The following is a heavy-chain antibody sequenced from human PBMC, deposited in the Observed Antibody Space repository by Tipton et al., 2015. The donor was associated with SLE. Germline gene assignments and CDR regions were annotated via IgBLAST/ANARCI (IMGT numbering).Heavy chain of an antibody. CDR3: AREHYYGSVTDDY. D-gene: IGHD3-10*01. V-gene: IGHV4-38-2*02. CDR2: IYHSGNT. J-gene: IGHJ4*02. CDR1: GASISDDYY. Sequence: TLSLTCTVSGASISDDYYWGWIRQPPGKGLEWIGNIYHSGNTYYNPSLKSRVTLSVDASKNQFSLKLSTVTATDTAMYYCAREHYYGSVTDDYWGQGTLVTVSS.